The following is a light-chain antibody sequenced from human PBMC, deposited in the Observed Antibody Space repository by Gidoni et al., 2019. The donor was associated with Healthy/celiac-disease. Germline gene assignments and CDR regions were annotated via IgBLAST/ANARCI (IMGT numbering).Light chain of an antibody. CDR3: QQRSNWPPLFT. CDR1: QSVSSY. Sequence: EIVLTQSPATLSLSPGERATLSCRASQSVSSYLDWYQQKPGQAPRLLIAGASNRATGIPARFSGSGSGTDFTLTISSLEPEDFAVYYCQQRSNWPPLFTFXHXTKVDIK. V-gene: IGKV3-11*01. CDR2: GAS. J-gene: IGKJ3*01.